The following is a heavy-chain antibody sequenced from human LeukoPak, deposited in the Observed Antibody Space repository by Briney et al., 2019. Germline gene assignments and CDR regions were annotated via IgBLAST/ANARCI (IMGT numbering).Heavy chain of an antibody. CDR1: GGSFSGYY. Sequence: SETLSLTCAVYGGSFSGYYWSWIRQPPGKGLEWIGEINHSGSTNYNPSLKSRVTISVDTSKNQFSLKLSSVTAADTAVYYCARRRRTYGIQLWLRPFGYWGQGTLVTVSS. CDR2: INHSGST. J-gene: IGHJ4*02. CDR3: ARRRRTYGIQLWLRPFGY. V-gene: IGHV4-34*01. D-gene: IGHD5-18*01.